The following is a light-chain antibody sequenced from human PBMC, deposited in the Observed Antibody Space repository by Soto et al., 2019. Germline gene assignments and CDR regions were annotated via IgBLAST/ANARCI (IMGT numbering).Light chain of an antibody. CDR1: SNDVGGYNY. J-gene: IGLJ3*02. Sequence: QSALTQPASMSGSPGQSITISCTGTSNDVGGYNYVSWYQQHPGKAPKLMIFEVSNRPSGVSNRFSGSKSGNTASLTSSGLQAEDEAYYYCCSYTSTNSRVFGGGTKLTVL. CDR3: CSYTSTNSRV. V-gene: IGLV2-14*01. CDR2: EVS.